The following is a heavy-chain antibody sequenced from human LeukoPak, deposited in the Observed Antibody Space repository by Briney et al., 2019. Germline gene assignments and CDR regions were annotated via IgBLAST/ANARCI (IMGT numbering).Heavy chain of an antibody. CDR1: GGSFSGYY. D-gene: IGHD1-26*01. J-gene: IGHJ5*02. Sequence: PSETLSLTCGVYGGSFSGYYWTWIRQSPGKGMEWIGEIIHSGSTNYSPSLKSRVTISVDTSKNQFSLKLSSVTAADTAVYYCARETSSPSGSYFDPWGQGTLVTVSS. V-gene: IGHV4-34*12. CDR2: IIHSGST. CDR3: ARETSSPSGSYFDP.